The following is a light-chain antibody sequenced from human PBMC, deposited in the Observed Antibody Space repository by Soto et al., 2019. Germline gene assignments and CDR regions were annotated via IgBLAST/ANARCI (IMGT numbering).Light chain of an antibody. CDR3: QTWGSGIVV. CDR1: SGHSNYA. J-gene: IGLJ2*01. Sequence: QSVLTQSPSASASLGASVKLTCTLSSGHSNYAIACHQQQSEKGPRYLMKLNSDGSHSKGDAIPDRFSGSSSGAERYLTIPSLQSEEEADYCCQTWGSGIVVFGGGTQLTVL. V-gene: IGLV4-69*01. CDR2: LNSDGSH.